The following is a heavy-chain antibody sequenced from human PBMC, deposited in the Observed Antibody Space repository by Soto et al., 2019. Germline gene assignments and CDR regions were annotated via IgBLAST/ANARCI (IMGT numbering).Heavy chain of an antibody. V-gene: IGHV1-8*01. J-gene: IGHJ4*02. D-gene: IGHD2-8*01. CDR1: GYTFTSYD. Sequence: ASVKVSCKASGYTFTSYDINWVRQATGQGLEWMGWMNPNNGNTNYSQKFQGRVTITRDTSTSTAYMELSSLRSEDTAVYYCARGLGGCPDYWGQGTLGTVSS. CDR3: ARGLGGCPDY. CDR2: MNPNNGNT.